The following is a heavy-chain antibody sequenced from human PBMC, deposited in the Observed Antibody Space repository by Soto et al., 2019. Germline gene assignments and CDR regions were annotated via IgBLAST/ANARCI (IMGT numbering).Heavy chain of an antibody. CDR3: ARGSSSGWSDRTYYMDV. J-gene: IGHJ6*03. D-gene: IGHD6-19*01. V-gene: IGHV5-51*01. CDR1: GYSFTSYW. CDR2: IYPGDSDT. Sequence: PGESLKISCKGSGYSFTSYWIGWVRQMPGKGLEWMGIIYPGDSDTRYSPSFQGQVTISADKSISTAYLQWSSLKASDTAMYYCARGSSSGWSDRTYYMDVWGKGTTVTVSS.